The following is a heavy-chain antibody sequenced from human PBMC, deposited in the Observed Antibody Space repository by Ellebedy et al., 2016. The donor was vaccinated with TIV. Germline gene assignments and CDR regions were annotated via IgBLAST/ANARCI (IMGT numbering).Heavy chain of an antibody. Sequence: PGGSLRLSCAVSGFTFSTYVIHRVRQAPGKGLEWVALISFNGSNKYYADSVKGRFTISRDNSKSTLYLQMNSLRTEDTAMYYCAGGPVLPWFGELFSTPDRQQQLPLWGQGTLVTVSS. D-gene: IGHD3-10*01. CDR1: GFTFSTYV. V-gene: IGHV3-30-3*01. J-gene: IGHJ4*02. CDR2: ISFNGSNK. CDR3: AGGPVLPWFGELFSTPDRQQQLPL.